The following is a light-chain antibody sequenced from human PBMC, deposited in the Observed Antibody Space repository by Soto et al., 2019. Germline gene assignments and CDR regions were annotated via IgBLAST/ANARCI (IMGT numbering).Light chain of an antibody. J-gene: IGLJ2*01. Sequence: QSALTQPASVSGSPGQSITISCTGTSSDVGGYNYVSWFQQHPGKAPKVMIYEVSNRPSGVSNRFSGSKSGNTASLTISGLQAEDEADYYCSSYRSSNTVVFGGGTKLTVL. CDR1: SSDVGGYNY. V-gene: IGLV2-14*01. CDR2: EVS. CDR3: SSYRSSNTVV.